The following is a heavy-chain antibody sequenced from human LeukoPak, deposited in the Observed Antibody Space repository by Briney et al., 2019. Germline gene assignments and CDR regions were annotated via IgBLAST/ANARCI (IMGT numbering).Heavy chain of an antibody. CDR3: AREGGPYRPLDY. CDR1: GGSITNTNY. CDR2: VNLQGST. V-gene: IGHV4-4*02. Sequence: SGTLSLTCGVSGGSITNTNYWTWVRQPPGKSLEWIGEVNLQGSTNYNPSLMGRVAISVDTPENHISLQLTSVTAADTAVYYCAREGGPYRPLDYSGQGTLVTVSS. J-gene: IGHJ4*02.